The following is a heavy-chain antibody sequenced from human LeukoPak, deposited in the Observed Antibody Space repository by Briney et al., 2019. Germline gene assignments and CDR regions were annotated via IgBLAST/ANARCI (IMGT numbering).Heavy chain of an antibody. Sequence: PGGSPRLSCAASGFTFSSYSMNWVRQAPGKGLEWVSYISSSISTIYYADPVKGRFTISRDNAKNSLYLQMNSLRDEDTAVYYCARDSRGSGYEVDYWGQGTLVTVSS. V-gene: IGHV3-48*02. CDR1: GFTFSSYS. J-gene: IGHJ4*02. CDR3: ARDSRGSGYEVDY. D-gene: IGHD5-12*01. CDR2: ISSSISTI.